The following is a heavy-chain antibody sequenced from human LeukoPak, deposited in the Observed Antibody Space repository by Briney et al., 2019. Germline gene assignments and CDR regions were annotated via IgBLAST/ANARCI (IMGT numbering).Heavy chain of an antibody. CDR1: GGSISSSNW. CDR2: IYHSGST. CDR3: ARDMAVAGSSGAFDI. J-gene: IGHJ3*02. Sequence: SETLSLTCAVSGGSISSSNWWSWVRQPSGKGLEWIGEIYHSGSTNYNPSLKSRVTISVDKSKNQFSLKLSSVTAADTAVYYCARDMAVAGSSGAFDIWGQGTMVTVSS. D-gene: IGHD6-19*01. V-gene: IGHV4-4*02.